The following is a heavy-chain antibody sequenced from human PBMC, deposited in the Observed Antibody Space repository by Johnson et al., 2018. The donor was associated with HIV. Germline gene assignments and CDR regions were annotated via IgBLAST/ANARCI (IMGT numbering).Heavy chain of an antibody. CDR1: GFSFSSYG. J-gene: IGHJ3*02. V-gene: IGHV3-30*02. D-gene: IGHD5-24*01. Sequence: VQLVESGGGVVQPGGSLRLSCAASGFSFSSYGMHWVRQAPGKGLEWVAFMRYDGSNKYYVDSVKGRFTISRDNAKNSLYLQVNSLRAEDTAVYYCARACRDGYTWDAFDIWGQGTMVTVSS. CDR2: MRYDGSNK. CDR3: ARACRDGYTWDAFDI.